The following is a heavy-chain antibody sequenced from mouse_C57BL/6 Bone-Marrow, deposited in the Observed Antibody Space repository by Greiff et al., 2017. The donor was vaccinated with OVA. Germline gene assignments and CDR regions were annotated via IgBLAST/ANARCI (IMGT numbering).Heavy chain of an antibody. V-gene: IGHV1-54*01. CDR2: INPGSGGT. CDR1: GYAFTNYL. D-gene: IGHD4-1*01. CDR3: ARYGENWDWYFDV. J-gene: IGHJ1*03. Sequence: QVQLQQSGAELVRPGTSVKVSCKASGYAFTNYLIEWVKQRPGQGLEWIGVINPGSGGTNYNEKFKGKAKLTADKSSSTAYMQLSSLTSEDSAVYFSARYGENWDWYFDVWGTGTTVTVSS.